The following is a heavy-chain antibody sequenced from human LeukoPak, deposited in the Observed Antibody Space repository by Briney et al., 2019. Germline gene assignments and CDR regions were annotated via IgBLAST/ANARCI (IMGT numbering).Heavy chain of an antibody. CDR2: IFHTGST. V-gene: IGHV4-4*02. Sequence: PSETLSLTCSVSGDSITSRNWWTWVRQTPEKGLEWIGEIFHTGSTNYNPSVEGRVTISIDKSKNQFSLMLTSVTAADTALYYCARGMWFDTLFSAFDVWGQGTMVSVSP. CDR3: ARGMWFDTLFSAFDV. CDR1: GDSITSRNW. D-gene: IGHD3-10*01. J-gene: IGHJ3*01.